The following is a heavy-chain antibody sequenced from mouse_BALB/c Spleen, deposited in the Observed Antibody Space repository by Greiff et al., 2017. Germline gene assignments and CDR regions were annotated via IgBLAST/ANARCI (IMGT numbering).Heavy chain of an antibody. CDR3: ARARGGSYGGYFDD. D-gene: IGHD1-1*02. Sequence: VQLKQSGPELVKPGASVKMSCKASGYTFTSYVMHWVKQKPGQGLEWIGYINPYNDGTKYNEKFKGKATLTSDKSSSTAYMELSSLTSEDSAVYYCARARGGSYGGYFDDWGEGTTVTVSS. V-gene: IGHV1-14*01. CDR1: GYTFTSYV. CDR2: INPYNDGT. J-gene: IGHJ1*01.